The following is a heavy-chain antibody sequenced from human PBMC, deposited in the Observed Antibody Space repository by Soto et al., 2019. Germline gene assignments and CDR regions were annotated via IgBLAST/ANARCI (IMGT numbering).Heavy chain of an antibody. CDR1: GFTFSSYS. J-gene: IGHJ6*03. CDR3: ARDFGCSSTSCYKSSRALLHHYMDV. Sequence: EVQLVESGGGLVKPGGSLRLSCAASGFTFSSYSMNWVRQAPGKGLEWVSSISSSSSDIYYADSVKGRFTISRDNAKNSLYLQMNSLRAEDTAVYYCARDFGCSSTSCYKSSRALLHHYMDVWGKGTTVTVSS. V-gene: IGHV3-21*01. CDR2: ISSSSSDI. D-gene: IGHD2-2*02.